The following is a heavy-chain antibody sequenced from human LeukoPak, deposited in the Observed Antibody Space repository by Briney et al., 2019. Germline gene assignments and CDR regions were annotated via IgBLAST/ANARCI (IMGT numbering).Heavy chain of an antibody. CDR2: IYYSGST. CDR1: GGSISSSSYY. CDR3: VRAVAGRWVRY. V-gene: IGHV4-39*01. J-gene: IGHJ4*02. D-gene: IGHD6-19*01. Sequence: PSETLSLTCTVSGGSISSSSYYWGWIRQPPGKGLEWIGSIYYSGSTYYNPSLKSRVTISVDTSKNQFSLKLSSVTAADTAVYYCVRAVAGRWVRYWGQGTLVTVSS.